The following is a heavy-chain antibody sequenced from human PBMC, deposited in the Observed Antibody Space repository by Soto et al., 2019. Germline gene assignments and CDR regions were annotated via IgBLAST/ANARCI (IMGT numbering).Heavy chain of an antibody. V-gene: IGHV4-59*01. D-gene: IGHD6-13*01. CDR3: ARGGSSSWYYYYYYMDV. CDR1: GVSISRYY. Sequence: SDTLSLTCPVSGVSISRYYWSWIRPPPGKGLEWIGYIYYSGSTNYNPSLKSRVTISVDTSKNQFSLKLSSVTAADTAVYYRARGGSSSWYYYYYYMDVWGKGTTVNVSS. J-gene: IGHJ6*03. CDR2: IYYSGST.